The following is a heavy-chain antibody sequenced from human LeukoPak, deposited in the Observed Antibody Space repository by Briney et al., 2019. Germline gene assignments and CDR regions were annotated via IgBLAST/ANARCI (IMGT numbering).Heavy chain of an antibody. Sequence: PSETLSLTCTVSGGSISSGSYYWSWIRQPAGKGLEWIGRIYTSGSTNYNPSLKSRVTISVDTSKNQFSLELSSVTAADTAVYYCAREGIRIAVAAPRGAFDIWGQGTMVTVSS. CDR1: GGSISSGSYY. J-gene: IGHJ3*02. CDR3: AREGIRIAVAAPRGAFDI. D-gene: IGHD6-19*01. CDR2: IYTSGST. V-gene: IGHV4-61*02.